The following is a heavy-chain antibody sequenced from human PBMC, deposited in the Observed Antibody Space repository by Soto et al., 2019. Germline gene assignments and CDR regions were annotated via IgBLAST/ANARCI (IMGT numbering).Heavy chain of an antibody. J-gene: IGHJ4*02. V-gene: IGHV3-33*01. CDR2: IWYDGSNK. CDR1: GFTFSSYG. CDR3: ARRDDYGDYDLDY. D-gene: IGHD4-17*01. Sequence: QVQLVESGGGVVQPGRSLRLSCAASGFTFSSYGMHWVRQAPGNGLEWVAVIWYDGSNKYYADSVKGRFTISRDNSKNTLYLQMNSLRAEDTAVYYCARRDDYGDYDLDYWGQGTLVTVSS.